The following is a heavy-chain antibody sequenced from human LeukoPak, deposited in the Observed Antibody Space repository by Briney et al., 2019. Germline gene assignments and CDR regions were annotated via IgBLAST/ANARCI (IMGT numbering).Heavy chain of an antibody. Sequence: GASVKVSCKASGYTFTSYGISWVRQAPGQGLEWMVWISAYNGNTNYAQKLQGRVTMTTDTSTSTAYMELRSLRSDDTAVYYCARESMNYYYDSSGYYGYWGQGTLVTVSS. CDR3: ARESMNYYYDSSGYYGY. V-gene: IGHV1-18*01. CDR1: GYTFTSYG. J-gene: IGHJ4*02. D-gene: IGHD3-22*01. CDR2: ISAYNGNT.